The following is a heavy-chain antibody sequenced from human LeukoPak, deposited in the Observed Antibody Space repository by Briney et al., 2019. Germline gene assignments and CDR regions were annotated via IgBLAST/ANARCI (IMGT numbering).Heavy chain of an antibody. CDR3: ARGSGRLRWYFDF. V-gene: IGHV3-48*01. D-gene: IGHD1-26*01. Sequence: GGSLRLSCAASGFTFSSYSMNWVRQAPGKGLEWVSYISSSSSTIYYADSVKGRFTISRDNAKNSLYLQMNSLRAEDTAVYYCARGSGRLRWYFDFWGQGTLVTVSS. J-gene: IGHJ4*02. CDR2: ISSSSSTI. CDR1: GFTFSSYS.